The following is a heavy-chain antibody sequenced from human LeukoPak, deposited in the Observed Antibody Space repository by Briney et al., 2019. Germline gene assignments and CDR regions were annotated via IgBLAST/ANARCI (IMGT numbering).Heavy chain of an antibody. CDR3: ARSGIAAAGTSYYYYYMDV. Sequence: SVKVSCKASGYTFTGYYMHWVRQAPGQGLEWMGGIIPIFGTANYAQKFQGRVTITADESTSTAYMELSSLRSEDTAVYYCARSGIAAAGTSYYYYYMDVWGKGTTVTISS. J-gene: IGHJ6*03. CDR1: GYTFTGYY. D-gene: IGHD6-13*01. V-gene: IGHV1-69*13. CDR2: IIPIFGTA.